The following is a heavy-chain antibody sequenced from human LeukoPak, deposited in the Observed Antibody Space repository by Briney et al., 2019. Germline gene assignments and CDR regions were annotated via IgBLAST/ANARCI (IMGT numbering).Heavy chain of an antibody. V-gene: IGHV3-23*01. CDR1: GVIFYNYA. Sequence: GGSLRLSCATSGVIFYNYAMNWVRQGPGKGLEWVSGISGSGGSTYYAVSVRGRFTISRYNSKNTLYLQINSLRAEDTAVYYCAKVDRRELGPYYFDYWGQGTLVTVSS. D-gene: IGHD3-16*02. CDR2: ISGSGGST. CDR3: AKVDRRELGPYYFDY. J-gene: IGHJ4*02.